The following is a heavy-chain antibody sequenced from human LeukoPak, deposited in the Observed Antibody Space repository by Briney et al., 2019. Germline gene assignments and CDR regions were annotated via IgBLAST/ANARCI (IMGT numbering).Heavy chain of an antibody. CDR1: GFTFSSYA. V-gene: IGHV3-23*01. D-gene: IGHD6-13*01. CDR3: AKTRIAAADVPLDY. J-gene: IGHJ4*02. Sequence: PGGSLRLSCAASGFTFSSYALSWVRQAPGKGLEWVSAISGSGGSTYYADSVKGRFTISRDNSKNTLYLQMNSLRAEDTAVYYCAKTRIAAADVPLDYWGQGTLVTVSS. CDR2: ISGSGGST.